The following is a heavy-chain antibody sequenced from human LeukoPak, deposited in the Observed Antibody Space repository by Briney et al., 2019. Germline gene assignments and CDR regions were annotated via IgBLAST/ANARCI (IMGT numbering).Heavy chain of an antibody. J-gene: IGHJ6*03. V-gene: IGHV4-59*01. Sequence: SETLSLTCTVSGGSISSYYWSWIRRPPGKGLEWIGNIYYSGSTNYNPSLKSRVTISVDTSKNQFSLKLSSVTAAGTAVYYCTRGSIAYYYMDVWGKGTTVTISS. CDR1: GGSISSYY. CDR2: IYYSGST. CDR3: TRGSIAYYYMDV. D-gene: IGHD3-22*01.